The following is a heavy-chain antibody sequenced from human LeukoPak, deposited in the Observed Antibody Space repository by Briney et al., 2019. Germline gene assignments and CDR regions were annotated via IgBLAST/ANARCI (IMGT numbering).Heavy chain of an antibody. CDR1: GGSISSGGYY. CDR2: IYYSGST. CDR3: ARVNMVRGVIIDYYYYYGMDV. V-gene: IGHV4-31*03. J-gene: IGHJ6*02. Sequence: SETLSLTCTVSGGSISSGGYYWRWIRQHPGKGLEWIGYIYYSGSTYYNPSLKSRVTISVDTSKNQFSLKLSSVTAADTAVYYCARVNMVRGVIIDYYYYYGMDVWGQGTTVTVSS. D-gene: IGHD3-10*01.